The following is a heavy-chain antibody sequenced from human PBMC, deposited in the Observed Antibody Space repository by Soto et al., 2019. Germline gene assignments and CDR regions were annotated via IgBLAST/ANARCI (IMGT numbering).Heavy chain of an antibody. CDR2: IKSKRDGGAR. D-gene: IGHD1-1*01. Sequence: EVQVVESGGDLVKPGGSLRLSCVTSGFMFSSAWMNWVRQAPGKGLEWVGRIKSKRDGGARDYAEPVKVRFSISRDDSKNTVFLQINSLRAEDTAVYYCVEGWNDFWGQGTLVTVSS. CDR1: GFMFSSAW. V-gene: IGHV3-15*01. CDR3: VEGWNDF. J-gene: IGHJ4*02.